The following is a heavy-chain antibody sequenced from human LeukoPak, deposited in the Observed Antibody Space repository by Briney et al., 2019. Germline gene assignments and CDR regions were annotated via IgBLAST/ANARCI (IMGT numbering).Heavy chain of an antibody. CDR3: AKGEQWLYFDY. CDR2: ISGSGGST. CDR1: GFTFSSYA. D-gene: IGHD6-19*01. Sequence: GGSLRLSCAASGFTFSSYAMSWVRQAPGKGLERVSAISGSGGSTCYADSVKGRFTISRDNSKNTLYLQMNSLRAEDTAVYYCAKGEQWLYFDYWGQGTLVTVSS. J-gene: IGHJ4*02. V-gene: IGHV3-23*01.